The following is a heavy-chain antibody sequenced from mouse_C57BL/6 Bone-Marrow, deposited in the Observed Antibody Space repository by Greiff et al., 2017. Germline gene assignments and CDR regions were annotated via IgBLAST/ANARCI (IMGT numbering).Heavy chain of an antibody. CDR2: ISSGGSYT. Sequence: EVKLVESGGDLVKPGGSLKLSCAASGFTFSSYGMSWVRQTPDTRLVWVATISSGGSYTYYPDSVKGRFTISSDNAKNTLYLQKSSLKSEDTAMYYCARHSRWLLPLDSDVWGTGTTVTVSS. J-gene: IGHJ1*03. D-gene: IGHD2-3*01. CDR3: ARHSRWLLPLDSDV. CDR1: GFTFSSYG. V-gene: IGHV5-6*01.